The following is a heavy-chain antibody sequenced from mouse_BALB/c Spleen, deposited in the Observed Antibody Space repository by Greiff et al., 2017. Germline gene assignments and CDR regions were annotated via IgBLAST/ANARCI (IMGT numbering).Heavy chain of an antibody. CDR2: IYPGNSDT. D-gene: IGHD1-2*01. CDR1: GYTFTSYW. Sequence: EVQLQQSGTVLARPGASVKMSCKASGYTFTSYWMHWVKQRPGQGLEWIGAIYPGNSDTSYNQKFKGKAKLTAVTSTSTAYMELSSLTNEDSAVYYCTRGYPYWYFDVWGAGTTVTVSS. V-gene: IGHV1-5*01. J-gene: IGHJ1*01. CDR3: TRGYPYWYFDV.